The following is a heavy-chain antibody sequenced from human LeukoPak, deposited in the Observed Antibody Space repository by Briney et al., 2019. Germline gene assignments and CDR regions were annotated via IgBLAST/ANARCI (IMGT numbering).Heavy chain of an antibody. CDR3: AKDMVEGSGYYYPTPFDY. D-gene: IGHD3-22*01. V-gene: IGHV3-21*01. Sequence: GGSLRLSCAASGFTFDDYAMHWVRQAPGKGLEWVSSISSSSSYIYYADSVKGRFTISRDNAKNSLYLQMNSLRAEDTAVYYCAKDMVEGSGYYYPTPFDYWGQGTLVTVSS. CDR1: GFTFDDYA. CDR2: ISSSSSYI. J-gene: IGHJ4*02.